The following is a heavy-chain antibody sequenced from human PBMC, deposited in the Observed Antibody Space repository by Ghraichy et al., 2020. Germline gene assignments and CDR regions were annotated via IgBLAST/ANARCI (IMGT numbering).Heavy chain of an antibody. Sequence: ASVKVSCKASGYTFTSYGISWLRQAPGQGPEWMGWISSNNDNTHYVQKLQGRVTMTTDTSTSTAYMELRSLRSDDTAVYYCARDPIDRGGKSCSDGSCAWVFDYWGQGTPVTVSS. CDR2: ISSNNDNT. CDR1: GYTFTSYG. J-gene: IGHJ4*02. CDR3: ARDPIDRGGKSCSDGSCAWVFDY. D-gene: IGHD2-15*01. V-gene: IGHV1-18*01.